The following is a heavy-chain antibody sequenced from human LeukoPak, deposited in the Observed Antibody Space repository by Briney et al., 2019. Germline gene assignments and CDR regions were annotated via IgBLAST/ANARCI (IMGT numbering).Heavy chain of an antibody. CDR2: MNPNSGNT. CDR1: GYTFTSYD. J-gene: IGHJ5*02. V-gene: IGHV1-8*01. CDR3: ARVYDILTGYSDWFDP. Sequence: ASVKVSCKASGYTFTSYDINWVRQATGQGLEWMGWMNPNSGNTGYAQKFQGRVTMTRNTSISTAYMELSRLRSDDTAVYYCARVYDILTGYSDWFDPWGQGTLVTVSS. D-gene: IGHD3-9*01.